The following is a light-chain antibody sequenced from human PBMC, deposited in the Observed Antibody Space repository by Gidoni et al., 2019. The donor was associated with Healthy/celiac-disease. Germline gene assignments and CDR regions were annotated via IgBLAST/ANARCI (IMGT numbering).Light chain of an antibody. Sequence: DIVLTQSPATLSLSPGERATLSCRASQSVSSSYLAWYQQKPGQAPRLLICGASSRATGIPDRFSGSGSGTDFTLTISRLEPEDFAVYYCQQYGSSPPYSFXQXTKLEIK. CDR3: QQYGSSPPYS. J-gene: IGKJ2*03. CDR2: GAS. CDR1: QSVSSSY. V-gene: IGKV3-20*01.